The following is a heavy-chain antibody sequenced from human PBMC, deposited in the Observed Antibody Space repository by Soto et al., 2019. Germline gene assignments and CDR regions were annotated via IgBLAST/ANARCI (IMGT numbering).Heavy chain of an antibody. Sequence: SETLSLTCTVSGGSINNYYWSWIRQPPGKGLEWIAYIYYSGSTNYNPSFKSRVIVSVDTSRNQFSLNLNSLTAADTAVYYCARWHSSSGYYGMDVWGQGTTVTVS. D-gene: IGHD6-25*01. CDR1: GGSINNYY. CDR2: IYYSGST. J-gene: IGHJ6*02. V-gene: IGHV4-59*01. CDR3: ARWHSSSGYYGMDV.